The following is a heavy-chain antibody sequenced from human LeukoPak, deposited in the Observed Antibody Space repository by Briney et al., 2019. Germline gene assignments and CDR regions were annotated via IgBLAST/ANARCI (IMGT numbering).Heavy chain of an antibody. D-gene: IGHD1-1*01. CDR3: ARGSSNWNNAFDI. CDR1: GFTLTSDK. CDR2: FDTDGSST. Sequence: GGSLRLSCAVSGFTLTSDKMHWVRQAPGKGLVWVSRFDTDGSSTTYADSVRGRFTISRDNAKNTLYLQMNSLRAEDTAVYYCARGSSNWNNAFDIWGQGTMVTVSS. V-gene: IGHV3-74*01. J-gene: IGHJ3*02.